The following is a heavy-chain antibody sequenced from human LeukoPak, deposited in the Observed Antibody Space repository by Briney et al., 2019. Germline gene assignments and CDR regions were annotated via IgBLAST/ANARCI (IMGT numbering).Heavy chain of an antibody. J-gene: IGHJ4*02. V-gene: IGHV3-7*01. CDR3: ARDLRVEDFWSGIYFDY. Sequence: GGSLRLSCAASGFSFRDFWMTWVRQAPGKGLEWVANINQGGGVKYYVDSVKGRFTISRDNAKNSLYLQMNSLRAEDTAVYYCARDLRVEDFWSGIYFDYWGQGTLVTVSS. CDR1: GFSFRDFW. D-gene: IGHD3-3*01. CDR2: INQGGGVK.